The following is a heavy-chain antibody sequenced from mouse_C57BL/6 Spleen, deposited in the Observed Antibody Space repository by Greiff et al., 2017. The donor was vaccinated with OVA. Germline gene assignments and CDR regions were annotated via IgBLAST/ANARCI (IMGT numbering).Heavy chain of an antibody. CDR3: GRERGGEPDGYFGV. CDR2: IYPGSGST. J-gene: IGHJ1*03. V-gene: IGHV1-55*01. CDR1: GYTFTSYW. Sequence: QVQLQQPGAELVKPGASVKMSCKASGYTFTSYWITWVKQRPGQGLEWIGDIYPGSGSTNYNEKFKSKATLTVDTSSSTAYMQLSSLTSEDSAVYYCGRERGGEPDGYFGVGGRGTTVTVSS.